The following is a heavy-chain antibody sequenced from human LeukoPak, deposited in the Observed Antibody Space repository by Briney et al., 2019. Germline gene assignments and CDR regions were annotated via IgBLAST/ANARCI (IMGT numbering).Heavy chain of an antibody. CDR1: GFAFSTFS. CDR3: VRDLAYAFDT. Sequence: GGSLRLSCSASGFAFSTFSFNWVRQAPGKGLEWLSYIRSSSSVADSVKGRFTISRDDAKHSLHLHMNSLRAEDTAVHYCVRDLAYAFDTWGQGTMVTVSS. V-gene: IGHV3-48*01. CDR2: IRSSSS. J-gene: IGHJ3*02.